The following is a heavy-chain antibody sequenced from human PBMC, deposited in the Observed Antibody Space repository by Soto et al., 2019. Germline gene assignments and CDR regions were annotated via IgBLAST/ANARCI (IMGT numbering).Heavy chain of an antibody. CDR3: ARQRSIAARPGVFDY. V-gene: IGHV4-39*01. D-gene: IGHD6-6*01. Sequence: PSETLSLTCTVSGGSISSSGYYWGWIRQPPGKGLEWIGSIYYSGSTYYNPSLKSRVTISVDTSKNQFSLKLSSVTAADTAVYYCARQRSIAARPGVFDYWGHGTLVTFSS. CDR2: IYYSGST. J-gene: IGHJ4*01. CDR1: GGSISSSGYY.